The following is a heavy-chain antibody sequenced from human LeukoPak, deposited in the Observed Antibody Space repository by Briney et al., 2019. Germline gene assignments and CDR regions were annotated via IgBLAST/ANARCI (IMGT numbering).Heavy chain of an antibody. J-gene: IGHJ3*02. Sequence: SDTLSHTCTVSGGSISSSSYYWGWIRPPPGKGLEWIGSIYYSGSTYYNPSLKSRVTISVDTSKNQFSLKLSSVTAADTAVYYCATGIVRTPSLDAFDTWGQGTMVTVSS. CDR3: ATGIVRTPSLDAFDT. CDR2: IYYSGST. D-gene: IGHD3-10*01. CDR1: GGSISSSSYY. V-gene: IGHV4-39*01.